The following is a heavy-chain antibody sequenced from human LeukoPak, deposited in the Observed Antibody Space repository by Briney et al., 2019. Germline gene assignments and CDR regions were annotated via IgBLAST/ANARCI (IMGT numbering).Heavy chain of an antibody. CDR3: VTAQLGGSGSSELDY. V-gene: IGHV3-43D*03. CDR2: ISWDGGST. Sequence: GGSLRLSCAASGFTFDDYAMHWVRQAPGKGLEWVSLISWDGGSTYYADSVKGRFTISRDNSKNSLYLQMNSLRAEDTALYYCVTAQLGGSGSSELDYWGQGTLVTVSS. D-gene: IGHD3-10*01. J-gene: IGHJ4*02. CDR1: GFTFDDYA.